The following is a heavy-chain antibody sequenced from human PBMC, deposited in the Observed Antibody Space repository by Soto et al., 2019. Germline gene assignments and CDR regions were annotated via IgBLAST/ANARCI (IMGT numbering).Heavy chain of an antibody. D-gene: IGHD5-12*01. CDR2: IWNDGSEK. CDR3: ARVGHNGYDLDFGY. Sequence: PGGSLRLSCAASGFTFSLYGMHWVRQAPGKGLEWVAVIWNDGSEKNYADSVKGRFTLSGDSSKNTLYLEMNSLRVEDTAVYYCARVGHNGYDLDFGYWGQGTLVTVSS. V-gene: IGHV3-33*01. J-gene: IGHJ4*02. CDR1: GFTFSLYG.